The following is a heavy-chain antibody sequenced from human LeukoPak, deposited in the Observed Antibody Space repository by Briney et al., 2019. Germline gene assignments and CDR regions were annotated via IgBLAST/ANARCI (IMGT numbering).Heavy chain of an antibody. J-gene: IGHJ4*02. CDR3: ARRISSWYFDY. V-gene: IGHV5-51*01. Sequence: GESLKISCKGSGYSFSTYWIGWVRQMPGKVLEWMGIIYPGDSDTRYSPSFRGQVTISVDKSISTAYLQWSSLEASDTAMYYCARRISSWYFDYWGQGTLVTVSS. CDR2: IYPGDSDT. CDR1: GYSFSTYW. D-gene: IGHD6-13*01.